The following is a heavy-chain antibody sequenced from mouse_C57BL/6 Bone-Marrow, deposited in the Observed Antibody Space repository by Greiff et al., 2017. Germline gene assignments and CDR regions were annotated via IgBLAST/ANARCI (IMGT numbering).Heavy chain of an antibody. Sequence: QVQLQQSGAELARPGASVKLSCKASGYTFTSYGISWVKQRTGQGLEWIGEIYPRSGNTYYNEKFKGKATLTADKSSSTAYMELRSLTSEDSAVYFCARVGAYYRDFDHRGQGTTLTVSS. CDR3: ARVGAYYRDFDH. CDR1: GYTFTSYG. J-gene: IGHJ2*01. D-gene: IGHD2-14*01. CDR2: IYPRSGNT. V-gene: IGHV1-81*01.